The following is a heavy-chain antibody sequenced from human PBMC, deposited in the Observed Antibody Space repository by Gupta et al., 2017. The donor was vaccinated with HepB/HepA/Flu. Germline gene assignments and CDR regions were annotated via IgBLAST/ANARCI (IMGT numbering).Heavy chain of an antibody. CDR2: ISYDGSNK. CDR1: GFTFSSYG. Sequence: QVQLVESGGGVVQPGRSLRLSCAASGFTFSSYGMHWVRQAPGKGLEWVAVISYDGSNKYYADSVKGRFTISRDNSKNTLYLQMNSLRAEDTAVYYCAKNDGVGATGVFDYWGQGTLVTVSS. D-gene: IGHD1-26*01. CDR3: AKNDGVGATGVFDY. J-gene: IGHJ4*02. V-gene: IGHV3-30*18.